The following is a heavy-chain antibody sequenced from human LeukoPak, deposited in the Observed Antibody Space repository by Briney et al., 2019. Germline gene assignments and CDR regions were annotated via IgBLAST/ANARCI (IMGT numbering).Heavy chain of an antibody. CDR2: ISRSGEST. D-gene: IGHD4/OR15-4a*01. J-gene: IGHJ4*02. CDR1: GFTFSGFA. Sequence: GGTLRLSCAASGFTFSGFAMSWIRQAPGKGLEWVSSISRSGESTFYADSVRGRFTISRDNSKNTVSLQMESLRAEDTALYYCARRAGAYSHPYDYWGQGTLVTVSS. CDR3: ARRAGAYSHPYDY. V-gene: IGHV3-23*01.